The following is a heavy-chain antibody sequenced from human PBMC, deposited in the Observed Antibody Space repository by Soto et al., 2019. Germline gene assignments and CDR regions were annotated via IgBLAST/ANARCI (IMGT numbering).Heavy chain of an antibody. J-gene: IGHJ4*02. Sequence: ASVKVSCKASGYTFTNYYMHWVRQAPGQGLEWMGIINSGGGSATYAQKFLGRVTLTRDTSTSTVYMELSSLGSDDSAVYYCARGTSPTAAGEHIDYWGQGTLVTVSS. V-gene: IGHV1-46*01. CDR3: ARGTSPTAAGEHIDY. CDR1: GYTFTNYY. CDR2: INSGGGSA. D-gene: IGHD6-13*01.